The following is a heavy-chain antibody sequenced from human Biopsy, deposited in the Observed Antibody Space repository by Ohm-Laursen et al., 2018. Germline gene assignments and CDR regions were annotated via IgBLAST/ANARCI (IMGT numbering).Heavy chain of an antibody. J-gene: IGHJ5*02. CDR3: SRTPNGFLFGP. CDR2: IYNTETT. Sequence: SETLSLTCTVSGGSISSSTTYYWAWLRQPPGKGLVWIGSIYNTETTFYNPSLKSRVTISVDTSTNQFSLKVSSVTAADTALYFFSRTPNGFLFGPRGQGTLVTVSS. V-gene: IGHV4-39*01. D-gene: IGHD3-10*01. CDR1: GGSISSSTTYY.